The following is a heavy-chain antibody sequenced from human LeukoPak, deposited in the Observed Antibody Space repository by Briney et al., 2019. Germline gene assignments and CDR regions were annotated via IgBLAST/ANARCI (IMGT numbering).Heavy chain of an antibody. CDR3: ARDRYYYDSSGYYY. J-gene: IGHJ4*02. V-gene: IGHV3-64*01. D-gene: IGHD3-22*01. Sequence: GGSLRLSCSASGFTFSNYWMSWVRQAPGKGLEYVSAISSNGGSTYYANSVKGRFTISRDNSKNTLYLQMGSLRAEDMAVYYCARDRYYYDSSGYYYWGQGTLVTVSS. CDR2: ISSNGGST. CDR1: GFTFSNYW.